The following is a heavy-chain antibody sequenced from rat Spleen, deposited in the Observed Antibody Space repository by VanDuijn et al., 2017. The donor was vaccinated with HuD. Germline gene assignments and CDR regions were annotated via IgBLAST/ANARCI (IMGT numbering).Heavy chain of an antibody. CDR3: ARLALLTTAPYYFDY. J-gene: IGHJ2*01. D-gene: IGHD1-11*01. CDR2: ISYDGSRT. Sequence: EVQLVESGGGLVQPGRSLKLSCAASGFTFSDYNMAWVRQAPKKGLEWVATISYDGSRTYYRDSVKGRFTISRDNAESTLYLQMDSLRSEDTASYYCARLALLTTAPYYFDYWGQGVMVTVSS. V-gene: IGHV5-7*01. CDR1: GFTFSDYN.